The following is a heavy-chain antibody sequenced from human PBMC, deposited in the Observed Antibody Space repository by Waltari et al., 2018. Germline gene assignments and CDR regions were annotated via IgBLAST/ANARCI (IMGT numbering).Heavy chain of an antibody. CDR1: GGSMNYNE. CDR2: VNSAGNS. CDR3: VREAYLAAGFDF. V-gene: IGHV3-53*01. J-gene: IGHJ4*02. D-gene: IGHD2-21*01. Sequence: VQLQEAGPGRVKPSETLSLTCTVSGGSMNYNEWSWVRQAPGKGLEWVSLVNSAGNSFYADAVKGRFTISRDTSKNTLYLQMNSLRVEDTAMYYCVREAYLAAGFDFWGQGTPVTVSS.